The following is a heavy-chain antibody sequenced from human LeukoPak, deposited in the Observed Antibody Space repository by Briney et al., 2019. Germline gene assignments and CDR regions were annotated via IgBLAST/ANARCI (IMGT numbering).Heavy chain of an antibody. CDR2: ISYDGSNK. CDR1: GFTFSSYG. D-gene: IGHD4-17*01. Sequence: PGRSLRLSCAASGFTFSSYGMHWVRQAPGKGLEWVAVISYDGSNKYYADSVKGRFTISRDNSKNTLYLQMNSLRAEDTAVYYCATHFSTVTIPWADYWGQGTLVTVSS. V-gene: IGHV3-30*03. CDR3: ATHFSTVTIPWADY. J-gene: IGHJ4*02.